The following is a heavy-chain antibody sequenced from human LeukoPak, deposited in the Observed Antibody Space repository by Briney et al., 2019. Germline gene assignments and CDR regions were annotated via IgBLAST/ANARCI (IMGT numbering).Heavy chain of an antibody. V-gene: IGHV3-23*01. CDR2: ISGSGGDT. CDR3: AKDNSGNFLSPFDY. Sequence: GGSLRLSCAASGFTFSNYAMTWVRQSPGKGLEWVSTISGSGGDTYYADSVKGRFTMSRDNSKNALDLQMSSLRAEDTAIYYCAKDNSGNFLSPFDYWGQGTLVAVSS. D-gene: IGHD1-26*01. J-gene: IGHJ4*02. CDR1: GFTFSNYA.